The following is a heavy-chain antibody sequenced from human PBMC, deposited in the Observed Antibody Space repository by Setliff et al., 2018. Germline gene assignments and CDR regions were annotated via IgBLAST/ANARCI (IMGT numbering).Heavy chain of an antibody. Sequence: GASVKVSCKVSGYTLTELSMHWVRQAPGKGLEWMGGFDPEDGETIYAQKFQGRVTMTEDTSTDTAYMELSSLRSEDTAVYYCATNYGGNTIDAFDIWGQGTMVTVS. D-gene: IGHD4-17*01. CDR3: ATNYGGNTIDAFDI. CDR2: FDPEDGET. CDR1: GYTLTELS. V-gene: IGHV1-24*01. J-gene: IGHJ3*02.